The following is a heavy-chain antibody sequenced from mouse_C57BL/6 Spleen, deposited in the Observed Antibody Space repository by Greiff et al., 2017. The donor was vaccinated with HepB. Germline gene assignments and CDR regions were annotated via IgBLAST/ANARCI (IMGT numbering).Heavy chain of an antibody. D-gene: IGHD1-1*01. V-gene: IGHV10-1*01. CDR2: IRSKSNNYAT. Sequence: EVKLVESGGGLVQPKGSLKLSCAASGFSFNTYAMNWVRQAPGKGLEWVARIRSKSNNYATYYADSVKDRFTISRDDSESMLYLQMNNLKTEDTAMYYCVRHKDYYGSPPDYWGQGTTLTVSS. CDR3: VRHKDYYGSPPDY. CDR1: GFSFNTYA. J-gene: IGHJ2*01.